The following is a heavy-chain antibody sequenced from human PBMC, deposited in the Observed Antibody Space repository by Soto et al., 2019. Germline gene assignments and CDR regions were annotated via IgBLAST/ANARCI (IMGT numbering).Heavy chain of an antibody. CDR1: GFTFSSYA. J-gene: IGHJ6*03. V-gene: IGHV3-23*01. CDR2: ISGSGGST. Sequence: EVQLLESGGGLVQPGGSLRLSCAASGFTFSSYAMSWVRQAPGKGLEWVSAISGSGGSTYYADSVKGRFTISRDNSKNTLYLQMNSLRAEDTAVYYCAKGLFYDFWSGLNGKTGKGNYMDVWGKGTTVTVSS. D-gene: IGHD3-3*01. CDR3: AKGLFYDFWSGLNGKTGKGNYMDV.